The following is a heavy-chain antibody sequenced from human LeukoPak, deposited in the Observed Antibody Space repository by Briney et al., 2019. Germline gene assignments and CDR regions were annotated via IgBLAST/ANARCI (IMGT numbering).Heavy chain of an antibody. J-gene: IGHJ4*02. Sequence: SGTLSLTCAVSGLSITSSESWISVRQPPGQGLEWIGEIHRAGRTRYNPSLKSRVTISMDYSKNQFSLKLTSVTAADTAIYYCGKTDIYFNPIDYWGPGSLVTVSS. D-gene: IGHD3-9*01. CDR1: GLSITSSES. CDR3: GKTDIYFNPIDY. CDR2: IHRAGRT. V-gene: IGHV4-4*02.